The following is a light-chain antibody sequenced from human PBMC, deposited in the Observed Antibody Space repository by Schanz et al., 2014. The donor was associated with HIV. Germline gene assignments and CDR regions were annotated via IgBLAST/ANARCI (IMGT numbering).Light chain of an antibody. CDR2: GAS. Sequence: ETVMTQSPATLSVSPGERVTLSCRASQSIRSRYLAWYQQKPGQAPRLLIYGASSRATGIPDRFSGSGSGTDFTLTISRLEPEDFAVYYCQQYGSSPQTFGQGTKVEVK. CDR1: QSIRSRY. CDR3: QQYGSSPQT. J-gene: IGKJ1*01. V-gene: IGKV3-20*01.